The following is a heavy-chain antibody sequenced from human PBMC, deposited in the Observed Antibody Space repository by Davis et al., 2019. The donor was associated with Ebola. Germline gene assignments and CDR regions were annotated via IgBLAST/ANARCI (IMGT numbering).Heavy chain of an antibody. CDR1: GYTFTSYD. CDR2: MNPNSGNT. D-gene: IGHD5-18*01. J-gene: IGHJ6*02. CDR3: ARVLGGYGYPYYYYYYGMDV. V-gene: IGHV1-8*01. Sequence: ASVKVSCKASGYTFTSYDINWVRQATGQGLEWMGWMNPNSGNTGYAQKFQGRVTMTRNPSISTAYMELSSLRSEDTAVYYCARVLGGYGYPYYYYYYGMDVWGQGTTVTVSS.